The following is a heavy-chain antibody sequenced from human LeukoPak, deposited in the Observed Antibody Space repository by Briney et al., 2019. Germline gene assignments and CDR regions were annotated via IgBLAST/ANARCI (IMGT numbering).Heavy chain of an antibody. Sequence: SVKVSCKASGYTFTSYGISWVRQAPGQGLEWMGRIIPILGIANYAQKFQGRVTITADKSTSTAYMELSSLRSEDTAVYYCARPHDTAMRGYYFDYWGQGTLVTVSS. D-gene: IGHD5-18*01. CDR3: ARPHDTAMRGYYFDY. V-gene: IGHV1-69*04. J-gene: IGHJ4*02. CDR2: IIPILGIA. CDR1: GYTFTSYG.